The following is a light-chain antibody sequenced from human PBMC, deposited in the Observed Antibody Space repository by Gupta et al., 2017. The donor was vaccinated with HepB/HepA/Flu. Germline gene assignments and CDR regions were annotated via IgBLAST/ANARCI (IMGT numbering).Light chain of an antibody. CDR2: GAS. CDR3: QQYDNWPLT. CDR1: QHVGTN. V-gene: IGKV3-15*01. J-gene: IGKJ4*01. Sequence: EVLLTQSPLILSASPGDRVTLSCRASQHVGTNLAWYQQKVGQAPRLLVYGASSRATSIPARFIGSGSETEFSLIINSLQSEDFALYFCQQYDNWPLTFGGGTRVE.